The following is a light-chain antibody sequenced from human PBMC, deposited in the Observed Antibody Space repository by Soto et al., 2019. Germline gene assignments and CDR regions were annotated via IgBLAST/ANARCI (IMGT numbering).Light chain of an antibody. V-gene: IGKV2-28*01. Sequence: IVLTQSPLSLPAPPRETASISGRTRLSLLHSNGYNYLDWYLQKPGQSPQLLIYFASNRASGVPDRFSGSGSGTDFTLKSSRVEAEDVGVYYCMQAIQTAWTVGQGTKVDIK. CDR3: MQAIQTAWT. J-gene: IGKJ1*01. CDR2: FAS. CDR1: LSLLHSNGYNY.